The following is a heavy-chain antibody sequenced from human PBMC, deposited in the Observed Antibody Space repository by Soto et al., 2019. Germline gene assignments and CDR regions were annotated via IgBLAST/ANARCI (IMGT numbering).Heavy chain of an antibody. J-gene: IGHJ4*02. Sequence: GGSLRISCAASGFTFSSYGMHWVRQAPGKGLEWVAVISYDGSNKYYADSVKGRFTISRDNSKNTLYLQMNSLRAEDTAVYYCAKEPPTTAHFDYWGQGTLVTVS. CDR2: ISYDGSNK. D-gene: IGHD4-4*01. CDR3: AKEPPTTAHFDY. V-gene: IGHV3-30*18. CDR1: GFTFSSYG.